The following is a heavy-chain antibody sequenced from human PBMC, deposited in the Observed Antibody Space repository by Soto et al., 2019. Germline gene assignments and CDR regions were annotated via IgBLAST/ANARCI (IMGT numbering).Heavy chain of an antibody. V-gene: IGHV3-74*01. CDR1: GFTFGSYW. Sequence: EVHLVESGGGSVQPGGSLRISCADSGFTFGSYWMDWVRQAPGKGLVWVSRSNGDGSSTTYADSVKGRFTISRDNAKNTLYLQMNSLRVDDTAVYYCSRETLWFGESPKSGGQGTLVTVSS. J-gene: IGHJ4*02. D-gene: IGHD3-10*01. CDR2: SNGDGSST. CDR3: SRETLWFGESPKS.